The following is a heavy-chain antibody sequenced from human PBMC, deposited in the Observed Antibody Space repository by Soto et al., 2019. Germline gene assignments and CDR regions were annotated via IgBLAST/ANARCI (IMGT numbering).Heavy chain of an antibody. V-gene: IGHV3-30*18. CDR1: GFTFSSYG. J-gene: IGHJ6*02. CDR3: AKDRGWLAERYYYGMDV. CDR2: ISYDGSKK. D-gene: IGHD6-19*01. Sequence: QVQLVESGGGVVQPGRSLRLSCAASGFTFSSYGMHWVRQAPGKGLEWVAVISYDGSKKYYADSVKGRFTISGDNSKNTLYLHRNSRRAEDTAVYYCAKDRGWLAERYYYGMDVWGQGTTVTVSS.